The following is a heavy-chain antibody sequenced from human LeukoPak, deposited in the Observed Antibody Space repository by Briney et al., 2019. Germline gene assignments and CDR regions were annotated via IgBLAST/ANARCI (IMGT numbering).Heavy chain of an antibody. D-gene: IGHD6-13*01. Sequence: GGSLRLSCVASGFTFSSYGMSWVRQAPGMGLEWVSAISGSGGSTYYADSVKGWFTISRDNSKNTLYLQMNSLRAEDTAVYYCAKGRSSWSAFDYWGQGTLVTVSS. CDR3: AKGRSSWSAFDY. CDR1: GFTFSSYG. CDR2: ISGSGGST. J-gene: IGHJ4*02. V-gene: IGHV3-23*01.